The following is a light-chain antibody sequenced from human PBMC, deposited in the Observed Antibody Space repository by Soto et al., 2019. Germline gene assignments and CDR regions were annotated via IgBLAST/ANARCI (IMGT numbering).Light chain of an antibody. J-gene: IGKJ1*01. CDR1: QSVSSNY. CDR2: GAS. CDR3: HQYGSAPWT. V-gene: IGKV3-20*01. Sequence: EIVLTQSPGMLSLSPGERATLSCRAGQSVSSNYVAWYQQKPGQAPRLLISGASNRATGTPDRFRGSGSGTDFTLTITRLEPEDFAVYYCHQYGSAPWTFGQGTKVDIK.